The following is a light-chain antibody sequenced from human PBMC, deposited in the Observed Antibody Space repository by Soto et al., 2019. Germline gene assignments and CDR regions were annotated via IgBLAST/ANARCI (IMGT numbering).Light chain of an antibody. J-gene: IGLJ2*01. V-gene: IGLV2-23*01. Sequence: LTQPASVSGSPGQSITISCTGTSSDVGSYNLVSWYQQHPGKAPKLMIYEGSKRPSGVSNRFSGSKSGNTASLTISGLQAEDEADYYCCSYAGSSSVVFGGGTQLTVL. CDR2: EGS. CDR3: CSYAGSSSVV. CDR1: SSDVGSYNL.